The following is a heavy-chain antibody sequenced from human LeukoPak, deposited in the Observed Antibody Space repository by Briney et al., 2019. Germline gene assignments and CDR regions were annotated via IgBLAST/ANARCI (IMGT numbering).Heavy chain of an antibody. CDR1: GFTFSSYS. CDR3: ARETGTTMDV. J-gene: IGHJ6*02. Sequence: GGSLRLSCAASGFTFSSYSMNWVRQAPGKGLEWVSYISSSSTIYYADSVKGRFTISRDNAKNSLYLQMSSLRAEDTAVYYCARETGTTMDVWGQGTTVTVSS. D-gene: IGHD1-7*01. CDR2: ISSSSTI. V-gene: IGHV3-48*01.